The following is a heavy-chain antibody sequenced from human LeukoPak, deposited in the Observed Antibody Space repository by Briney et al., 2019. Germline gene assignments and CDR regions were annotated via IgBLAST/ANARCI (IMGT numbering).Heavy chain of an antibody. Sequence: GGSLRLSCAASGFTFDDYAMHWVRQAPGKGLEWVSLISWDGGSTYYADSVKGRFTTSRDNSKNSLYLQMNSLRAEDTALYYCAKDLYGSGSYYLDVWGKGTTVTVSS. V-gene: IGHV3-43D*04. D-gene: IGHD3-10*01. CDR1: GFTFDDYA. CDR2: ISWDGGST. CDR3: AKDLYGSGSYYLDV. J-gene: IGHJ6*03.